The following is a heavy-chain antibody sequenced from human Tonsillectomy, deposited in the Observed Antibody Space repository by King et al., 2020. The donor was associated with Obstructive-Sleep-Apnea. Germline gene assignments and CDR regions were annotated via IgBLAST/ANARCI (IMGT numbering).Heavy chain of an antibody. CDR1: GGSISGYY. D-gene: IGHD3-9*01. V-gene: IGHV4-59*01. Sequence: VQLQESGPGLVKTSETLSLTCTVSGGSISGYYWSWIRQPPGKGLEWIGNIYYTGSANYNPSLKSRVTISLDTSKNQFSLNLSSVTAADGAVYYCARFTDDQPYYDILTGNYVGLFYFDYWGQGTLVTVSS. CDR2: IYYTGSA. J-gene: IGHJ4*02. CDR3: ARFTDDQPYYDILTGNYVGLFYFDY.